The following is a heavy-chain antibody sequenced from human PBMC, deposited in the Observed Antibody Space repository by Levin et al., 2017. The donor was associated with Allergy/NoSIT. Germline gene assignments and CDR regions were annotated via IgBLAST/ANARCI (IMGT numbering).Heavy chain of an antibody. V-gene: IGHV1-2*02. Sequence: GESLKISCKASGYTFTGQYMHWVRQAPGQGLEWMGWINPNSGGIKYAQKFQGRVTMTRDTSISTAYMELSRLRSDDTAVYYCARARRVRATDRNWFDPWGQGTLVTVSS. CDR2: INPNSGGI. CDR3: ARARRVRATDRNWFDP. CDR1: GYTFTGQY. J-gene: IGHJ5*02.